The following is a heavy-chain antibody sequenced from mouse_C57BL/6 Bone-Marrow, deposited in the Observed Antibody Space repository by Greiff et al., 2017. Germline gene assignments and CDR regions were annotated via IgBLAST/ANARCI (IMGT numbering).Heavy chain of an antibody. CDR1: GFAFSDFY. CDR2: SRNKANDYTT. D-gene: IGHD4-1*01. J-gene: IGHJ1*01. CDR3: ARDTGDWYFDV. Sequence: EVKLVESGGGLVQPGGSLRLSCATSGFAFSDFYMEWVRQPPGKRLEWIAASRNKANDYTTEYSASVKGRFIVSRDTSQSILYLQMNALRAEDTAIYYCARDTGDWYFDVWGAGTTVTVSS. V-gene: IGHV7-1*02.